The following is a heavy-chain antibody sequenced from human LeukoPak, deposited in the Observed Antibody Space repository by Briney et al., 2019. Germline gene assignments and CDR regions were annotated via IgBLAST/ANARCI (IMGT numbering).Heavy chain of an antibody. Sequence: GGSLRLSCAASGFTFSSYSMNWVRQAPGKGLEWVSSISSSSSYIYYADSVKGQFTISRDNAKNSLYLQMNSLRAEDTAVYYCARVNRVTAIQELDYWGQGTLVTVSS. J-gene: IGHJ4*02. V-gene: IGHV3-21*04. D-gene: IGHD2-21*02. CDR2: ISSSSSYI. CDR1: GFTFSSYS. CDR3: ARVNRVTAIQELDY.